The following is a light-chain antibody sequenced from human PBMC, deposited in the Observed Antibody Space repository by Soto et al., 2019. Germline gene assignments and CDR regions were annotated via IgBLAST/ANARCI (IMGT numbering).Light chain of an antibody. CDR2: GAS. J-gene: IGKJ2*01. V-gene: IGKV3-20*01. CDR3: QQYGRSPPMYT. Sequence: EIVLTQSPGTLSLSPGERATLSCRASQSVSSGYLAWYQQKPGQAPRLLMSGASSRATGIPDRFTGSGSGTDFTLTISRLEPEDFAVYYCQQYGRSPPMYTFGQGTKLEI. CDR1: QSVSSGY.